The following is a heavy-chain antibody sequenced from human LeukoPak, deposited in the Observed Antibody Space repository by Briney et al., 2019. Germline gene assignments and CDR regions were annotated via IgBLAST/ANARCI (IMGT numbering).Heavy chain of an antibody. CDR3: TRPDACSSTICPPMD. Sequence: GGSLRLSCAASGFTFSLYGMHWVRQAPGKGLEWVAAIWYDGTNRNYVDSVKGRFTISRDDSKNTLYLQMDSLRVEDTAVYYCTRPDACSSTICPPMDWGQGTLVTVSS. J-gene: IGHJ4*02. CDR1: GFTFSLYG. V-gene: IGHV3-33*01. D-gene: IGHD2-2*01. CDR2: IWYDGTNR.